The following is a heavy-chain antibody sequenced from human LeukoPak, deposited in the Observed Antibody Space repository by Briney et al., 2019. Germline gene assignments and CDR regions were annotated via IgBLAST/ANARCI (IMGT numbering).Heavy chain of an antibody. CDR2: IYYSGST. CDR1: GGSISGYY. Sequence: PSETLSLTCTVSGGSISGYYWSWIRQPPGKGLEWIGYIYYSGSTNYNPSLKSRVTISVDTSKNQFSLKLSSVTAADTAVYYCARVRFDWLLYRVDAFDIWGQGTMVTVSS. J-gene: IGHJ3*02. CDR3: ARVRFDWLLYRVDAFDI. D-gene: IGHD3-9*01. V-gene: IGHV4-59*01.